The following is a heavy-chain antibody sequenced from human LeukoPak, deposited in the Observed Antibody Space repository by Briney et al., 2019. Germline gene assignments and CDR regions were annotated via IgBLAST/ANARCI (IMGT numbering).Heavy chain of an antibody. CDR2: VFSSGTT. CDR1: GDSISSVY. V-gene: IGHV4-59*01. Sequence: SETLSLTCTVSGDSISSVYWSWIRQPPGKGLEWIGYVFSSGTTNYNPSLKSRVTILVDMSKNQFSLKLTSVTPADTAVYYCARSGRGAPGTRYIHDYWGQGTLVTVSS. CDR3: ARSGRGAPGTRYIHDY. D-gene: IGHD1-1*01. J-gene: IGHJ4*02.